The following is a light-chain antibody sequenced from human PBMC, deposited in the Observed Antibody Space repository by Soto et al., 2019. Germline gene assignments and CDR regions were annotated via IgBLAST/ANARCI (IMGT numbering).Light chain of an antibody. J-gene: IGKJ1*01. Sequence: DIQMTQSPSTLSSSVGDIITITCRARQSISRWLAWYQQKPGKAPKLLIYDASILESGVPSRFSGSGYGTEFTLTISSLQPDDFATYYCQQYNSYRTFGQGTKVDIK. CDR1: QSISRW. V-gene: IGKV1-5*01. CDR2: DAS. CDR3: QQYNSYRT.